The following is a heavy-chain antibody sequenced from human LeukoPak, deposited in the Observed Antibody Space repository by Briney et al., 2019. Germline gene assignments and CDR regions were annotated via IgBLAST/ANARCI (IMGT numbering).Heavy chain of an antibody. V-gene: IGHV3-9*01. Sequence: PGRSLRLSCAASGFTFDDYAMHWVRQAPGKGLEWVSGISWNSGSIGYADSVTGRFTISRDNAKNSLYLQMNSLRAEDTALYYCAKSKRGYSRYYFDYWGQGTLVTVSS. CDR1: GFTFDDYA. J-gene: IGHJ4*02. D-gene: IGHD5-18*01. CDR2: ISWNSGSI. CDR3: AKSKRGYSRYYFDY.